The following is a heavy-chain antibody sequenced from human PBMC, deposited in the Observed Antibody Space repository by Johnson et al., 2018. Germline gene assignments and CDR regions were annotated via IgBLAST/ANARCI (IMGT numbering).Heavy chain of an antibody. CDR1: GFDFSSYV. D-gene: IGHD6-19*01. Sequence: EERLWEGGGGLVEAGGSMGPWCAASGFDFSSYVLHWVRRASGKGPAWVSAIGPGGDTYYADSVMGRFTISRDNSKNMLYLQMYNLRAEDTAVYYCAKDRQWLVELDYWGQGTLVIVSS. CDR2: IGPGGDT. CDR3: AKDRQWLVELDY. J-gene: IGHJ4*02. V-gene: IGHV3-47*02.